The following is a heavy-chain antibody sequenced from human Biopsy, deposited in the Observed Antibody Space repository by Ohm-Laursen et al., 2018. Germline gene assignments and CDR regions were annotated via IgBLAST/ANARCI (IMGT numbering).Heavy chain of an antibody. Sequence: TLSLTCTVSRASISAYSWSWIRQAPGKGLEFFGYVYSSGSTNYNPSLKSRATISLDTTTNQVSLRLSSVTAADTAVYYCARGIAVVRSLDVWGQGTTVAVSS. D-gene: IGHD5-18*01. V-gene: IGHV4-59*08. CDR3: ARGIAVVRSLDV. CDR2: VYSSGST. CDR1: RASISAYS. J-gene: IGHJ6*02.